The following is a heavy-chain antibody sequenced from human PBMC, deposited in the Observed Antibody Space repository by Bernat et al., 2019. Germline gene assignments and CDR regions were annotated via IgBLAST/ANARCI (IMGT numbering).Heavy chain of an antibody. CDR2: IGYDGSNK. CDR3: ARGLGLDY. J-gene: IGHJ4*02. V-gene: IGHV3-33*01. CDR1: GFTFSSYG. Sequence: QVQLVESGGGVVQPGRSLRLSCAASGFTFSSYGMHWVRQAPGKGLEWVAVIGYDGSNKYYAESVEGRFCISIHNSEYTLYLQMNSLRAEDTAMYYCARGLGLDYWGEGTVVTVS.